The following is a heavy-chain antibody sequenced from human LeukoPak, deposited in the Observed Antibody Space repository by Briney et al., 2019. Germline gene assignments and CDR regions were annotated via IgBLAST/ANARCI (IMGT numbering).Heavy chain of an antibody. Sequence: PSETLSLTCAVSGGSISSGGYFWSWIRQPPGKGLEWIGYIYHSGSTYYNPSLKSRVTISVDRSKNQSSLKLSSVTAADTAVYYCARVAEQQLVDYWGQGTLVTVSS. CDR2: IYHSGST. CDR1: GGSISSGGYF. J-gene: IGHJ4*02. D-gene: IGHD6-13*01. V-gene: IGHV4-30-2*01. CDR3: ARVAEQQLVDY.